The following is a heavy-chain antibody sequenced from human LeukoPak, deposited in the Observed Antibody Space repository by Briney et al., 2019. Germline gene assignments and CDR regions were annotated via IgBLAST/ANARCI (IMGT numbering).Heavy chain of an antibody. J-gene: IGHJ3*02. CDR3: ARDGPAFDI. CDR1: GFTFSSYG. Sequence: GGSMRLSCAASGFTFSSYGMHWVRQAPGKGLEWVAVIWYDGSNKYYADSVKGRFTISRDNSKNTLYLQMNSLRAEDTAVYYCARDGPAFDIWGQGTMVTVSS. V-gene: IGHV3-33*01. CDR2: IWYDGSNK.